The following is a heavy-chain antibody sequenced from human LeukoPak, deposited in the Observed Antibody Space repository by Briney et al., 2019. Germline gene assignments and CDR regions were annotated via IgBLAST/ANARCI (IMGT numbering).Heavy chain of an antibody. CDR2: IYHMGGT. V-gene: IGHV4-39*01. J-gene: IGHJ4*02. CDR1: GGSISSSSYY. D-gene: IGHD1-1*01. CDR3: ARHLRTTGNDGGDYFDY. Sequence: SETLSLTCTVSGGSISSSSYYWGWIRNPPGKGREWFGGIYHMGGTYYNPSLKSRVTISVDTSKNQFSLKLSSVTAADTAVYYCARHLRTTGNDGGDYFDYWGQGTLVTVSS.